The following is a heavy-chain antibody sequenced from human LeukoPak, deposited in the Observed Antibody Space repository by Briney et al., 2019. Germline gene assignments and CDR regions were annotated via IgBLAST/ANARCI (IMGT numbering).Heavy chain of an antibody. V-gene: IGHV1-69*13. J-gene: IGHJ4*02. Sequence: SVKVSCKASGGTFSSYAICWVRQAPGQGLEWMGGIIPIFGTANYAQKFQGRVTITADESTSTAYMELSSLRSEDTAVYYCARHRGIAVEFDYWGQGTLVTVSS. D-gene: IGHD6-19*01. CDR2: IIPIFGTA. CDR3: ARHRGIAVEFDY. CDR1: GGTFSSYA.